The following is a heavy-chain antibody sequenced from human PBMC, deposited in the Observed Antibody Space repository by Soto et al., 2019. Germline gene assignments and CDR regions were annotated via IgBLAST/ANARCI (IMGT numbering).Heavy chain of an antibody. V-gene: IGHV1-18*04. Sequence: QVQLVQSGAEVKKPGASVKVSCKASGYTFTSYDISWVRQAPGQGLEWMGWISAYNGNTYYAQKLQGRVTMTTDTFTSTAYMELRSLRSGDTAVYYCARQTVTTSAPFDYWGQGTLVTVSS. J-gene: IGHJ4*02. D-gene: IGHD4-17*01. CDR1: GYTFTSYD. CDR2: ISAYNGNT. CDR3: ARQTVTTSAPFDY.